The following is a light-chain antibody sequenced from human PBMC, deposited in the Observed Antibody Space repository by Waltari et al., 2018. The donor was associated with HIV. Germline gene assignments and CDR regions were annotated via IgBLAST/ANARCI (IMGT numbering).Light chain of an antibody. CDR1: SSDIDVCKY. CDR2: DVS. Sequence: QSTLTQPASVSGSPGQPVTISCTGISSDIDVCKYFSWYQQHPGKAPKLLIYDVSNRPSGVSHRFSGSKSANTASLTISGLQAEDEADYYCSSYTTTSTLYVFGTGTKVTV. V-gene: IGLV2-14*03. CDR3: SSYTTTSTLYV. J-gene: IGLJ1*01.